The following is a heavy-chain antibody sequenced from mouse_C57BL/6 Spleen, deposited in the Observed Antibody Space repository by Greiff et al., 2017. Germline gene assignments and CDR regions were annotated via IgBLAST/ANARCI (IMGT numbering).Heavy chain of an antibody. V-gene: IGHV14-4*01. CDR1: GFNIKDDY. CDR2: IDPENGDT. D-gene: IGHD1-1*01. J-gene: IGHJ1*03. Sequence: DVQLVESGAELVRPGASVKLSCTASGFNIKDDYMHWVKQRPEQGLEWIGWIDPENGDTEYASKFQGKATITADTSSNTAYLQLSSLTSEDTAVYYCTPNYYGSLWYFDVWGTGTTVTVSS. CDR3: TPNYYGSLWYFDV.